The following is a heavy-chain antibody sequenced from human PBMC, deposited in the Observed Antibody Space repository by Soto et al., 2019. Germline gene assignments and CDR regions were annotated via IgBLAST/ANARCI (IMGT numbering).Heavy chain of an antibody. CDR1: GGSFSGYY. CDR3: ARGGGPYYDFWSGYYTISYYYYYYGMDV. J-gene: IGHJ6*02. CDR2: IYYSGST. V-gene: IGHV4-30-4*01. D-gene: IGHD3-3*01. Sequence: SATLSLTCAVYGGSFSGYYWSWIRQPPWKGLECIGYIYYSGSTYYNPSLKSRVTISVDTSKNQFSLKLSSVTAADTAVYYCARGGGPYYDFWSGYYTISYYYYYYGMDVWGQGTTVTVSS.